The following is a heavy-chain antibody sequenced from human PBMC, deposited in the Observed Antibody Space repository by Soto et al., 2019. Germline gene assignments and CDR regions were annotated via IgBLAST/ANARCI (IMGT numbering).Heavy chain of an antibody. J-gene: IGHJ4*02. CDR3: ARGLSGYYGFDY. D-gene: IGHD5-12*01. V-gene: IGHV3-74*01. Sequence: EVQLVESGGGLVQFGGSLRLSCAASGFTFSSYWMHWVRQVPGKGLVWVSRIKGDGTNTGYADSVKGRFTXSRDXVKXXXXXXXXSLRAXDXAVYYCARGLSGYYGFDYWGQGTLVTVSS. CDR1: GFTFSSYW. CDR2: IKGDGTNT.